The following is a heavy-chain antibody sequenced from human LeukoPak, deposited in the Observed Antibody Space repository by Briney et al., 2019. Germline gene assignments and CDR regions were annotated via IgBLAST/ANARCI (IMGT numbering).Heavy chain of an antibody. J-gene: IGHJ4*02. D-gene: IGHD7-27*01. CDR1: GGSISSSSYY. V-gene: IGHV4-39*07. CDR3: ASNTGTVFDY. Sequence: SETLSLTCTVSGGSISSSSYYWGWIRQPPGKGLEWIGSIHYSGSTNYNPSLKSRVTISVDTSKNQFSLKLSSVTAADTAVYYCASNTGTVFDYWGQGTLVTVSS. CDR2: IHYSGST.